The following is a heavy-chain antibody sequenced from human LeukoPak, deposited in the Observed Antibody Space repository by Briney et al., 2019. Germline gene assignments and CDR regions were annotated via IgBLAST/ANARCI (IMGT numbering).Heavy chain of an antibody. Sequence: SETLSLTCTVSGGSISSYYWSWIRQPPGKGLEWIGYIYYSGSTNYNPSLKSRVTISVDTSKNQFSLKLSSVTAADTAVYYCARATRLYYFDYWGQGTLVTVSS. CDR1: GGSISSYY. CDR2: IYYSGST. J-gene: IGHJ4*02. CDR3: ARATRLYYFDY. V-gene: IGHV4-59*01.